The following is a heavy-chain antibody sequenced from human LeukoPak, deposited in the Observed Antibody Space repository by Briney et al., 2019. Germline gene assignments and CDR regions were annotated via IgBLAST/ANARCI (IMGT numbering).Heavy chain of an antibody. V-gene: IGHV1-2*02. D-gene: IGHD3-9*01. CDR2: INPNSGGT. Sequence: ASVRVSCKASGYTFTGYYMHWVQQAPGQGLEWMGWINPNSGGTNYAQKFQGRVTMTRDTSISTAYMELSRLRSDDTAVYYCARAHDATGYPRNAFDIWGQGTMVTVSS. J-gene: IGHJ3*02. CDR3: ARAHDATGYPRNAFDI. CDR1: GYTFTGYY.